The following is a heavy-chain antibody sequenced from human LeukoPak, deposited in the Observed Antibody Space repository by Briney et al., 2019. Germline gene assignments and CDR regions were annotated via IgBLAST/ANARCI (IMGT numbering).Heavy chain of an antibody. CDR1: AFIFSGHW. D-gene: IGHD6-13*01. J-gene: IGHJ4*02. Sequence: GGSLRLSCEGSAFIFSGHWMNWVRQTPGKGLEWVASIKEDGSERQYVDSVKGRFSISRDNTKGSLFLQLNSLRAEDTAVYYCARAYSSSWYFVDYWGQGTLVTVSS. CDR3: ARAYSSSWYFVDY. CDR2: IKEDGSER. V-gene: IGHV3-7*03.